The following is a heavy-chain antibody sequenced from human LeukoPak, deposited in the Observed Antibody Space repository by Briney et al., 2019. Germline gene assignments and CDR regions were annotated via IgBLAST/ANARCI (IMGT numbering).Heavy chain of an antibody. V-gene: IGHV4-61*02. CDR2: IYTSGST. CDR1: GGSISSGNYY. CDR3: ASGDYGAGSPVMRY. Sequence: SETLSLTCTVSGGSISSGNYYWNWIRQPAGKGLEWIGRIYTSGSTNYNPSLKSRVTISVGASNNQFSLKLTSVTAADTAVYYCASGDYGAGSPVMRYWGHGTLVIVSS. J-gene: IGHJ4*01. D-gene: IGHD3-10*01.